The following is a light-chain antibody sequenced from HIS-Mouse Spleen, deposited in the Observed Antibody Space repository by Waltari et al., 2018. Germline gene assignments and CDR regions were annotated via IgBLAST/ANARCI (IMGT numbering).Light chain of an antibody. CDR2: GAS. CDR3: QQYGSSSWT. V-gene: IGKV3-20*01. Sequence: EIVLTQSPGTLSLSPGERATLSCRASQSVSSSYLAWYQQKPGQAPRLLIYGASRRATGIPDRFSGSGSGTDFTLTFSRLEPEDFAVYYCQQYGSSSWTFGQGTKVEIK. J-gene: IGKJ1*01. CDR1: QSVSSSY.